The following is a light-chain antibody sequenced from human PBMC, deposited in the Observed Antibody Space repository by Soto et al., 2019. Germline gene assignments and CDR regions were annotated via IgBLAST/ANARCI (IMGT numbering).Light chain of an antibody. Sequence: QSALTQPASVSGSPGQSITISCTGTSSDIGTYNYVSWNQQHPGKAPKVIIYEVSNRPSGVSNRFSGAKSGNTASLTISGRQAEDEADYYCSSYTSSNTLVFGTGTKLTVL. CDR1: SSDIGTYNY. J-gene: IGLJ1*01. CDR2: EVS. V-gene: IGLV2-14*01. CDR3: SSYTSSNTLV.